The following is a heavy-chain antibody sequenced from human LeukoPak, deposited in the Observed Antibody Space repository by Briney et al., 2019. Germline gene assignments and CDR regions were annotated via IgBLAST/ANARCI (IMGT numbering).Heavy chain of an antibody. V-gene: IGHV3-7*04. CDR1: GFTFSSYW. CDR2: IKQDGSEK. Sequence: GGSLRLSCAASGFTFSSYWMTWVRQAPGKGLEWVANIKQDGSEKYYVDSVRGRFTISRDNAKNSLYLQMNSLRAEDTAVYYCAKDSSGYQGFDYWGQGTLVTVSS. J-gene: IGHJ4*02. CDR3: AKDSSGYQGFDY. D-gene: IGHD3-22*01.